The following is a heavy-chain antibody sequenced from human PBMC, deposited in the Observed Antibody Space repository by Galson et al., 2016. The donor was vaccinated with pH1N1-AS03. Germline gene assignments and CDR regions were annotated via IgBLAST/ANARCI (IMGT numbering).Heavy chain of an antibody. CDR2: INPKSGVT. J-gene: IGHJ6*02. D-gene: IGHD2-2*01. CDR3: ARDPRGPCTSSTCPTAYYFGMDL. Sequence: SVKVSCKASGYTFTGFPINWVRQAPGQGLELMGWINPKSGVTNYAQKFQAWVTMTRDTSSSTAYMELSGLKSDDTAVYYCARDPRGPCTSSTCPTAYYFGMDLWGQGATVTVSS. CDR1: GYTFTGFP. V-gene: IGHV1-2*04.